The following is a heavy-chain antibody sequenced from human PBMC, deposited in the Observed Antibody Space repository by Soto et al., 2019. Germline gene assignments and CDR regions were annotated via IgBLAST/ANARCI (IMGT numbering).Heavy chain of an antibody. CDR1: GFTFSSYA. V-gene: IGHV3-23*04. Sequence: EVQLVESGGGLVQPGGSLRLSCAASGFTFSSYAMSWVRQAPGKGLEWVSAISGNGDDSYYADSVKGRFTISRDNSKNTLYLQMHSLRAEDTAIYYCAKAVHPCVGGNCYCYYWGQRTLVSVAS. D-gene: IGHD2-15*01. CDR2: ISGNGDDS. CDR3: AKAVHPCVGGNCYCYY. J-gene: IGHJ4*02.